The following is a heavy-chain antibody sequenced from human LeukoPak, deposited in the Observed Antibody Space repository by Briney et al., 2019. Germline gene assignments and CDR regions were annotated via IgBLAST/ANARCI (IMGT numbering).Heavy chain of an antibody. Sequence: SETLSLTCTVSGYSISSGYYWGWIRQPPGKGLEWNGSIYHSGSTYYNPSLKSRVTISVDTSKNQFSLKLSSVTAADTAVYYCAREDSGYETDIDYWGQGTLVTVSS. J-gene: IGHJ4*02. CDR3: AREDSGYETDIDY. D-gene: IGHD5-12*01. CDR1: GYSISSGYY. CDR2: IYHSGST. V-gene: IGHV4-38-2*02.